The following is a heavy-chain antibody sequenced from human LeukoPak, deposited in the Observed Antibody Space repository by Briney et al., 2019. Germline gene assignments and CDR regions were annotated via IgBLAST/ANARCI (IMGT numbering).Heavy chain of an antibody. V-gene: IGHV4-34*01. CDR2: INHSGST. D-gene: IGHD5-18*01. CDR1: GGSFSGYY. J-gene: IGHJ4*02. Sequence: SETLSLTCAVYGGSFSGYYWSWIRQPPGKGLEWIGEINHSGSTNYNPSLKSRVTISVDTSKNQFTLKLSSVTAADTAVYYCARGGGYSYVYDYWGQGTLVTVSS. CDR3: ARGGGYSYVYDY.